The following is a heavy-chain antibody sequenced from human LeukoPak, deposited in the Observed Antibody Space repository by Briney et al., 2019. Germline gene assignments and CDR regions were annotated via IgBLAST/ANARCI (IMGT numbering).Heavy chain of an antibody. CDR1: GFTFSSYS. V-gene: IGHV3-48*01. CDR2: ISSSSSTI. CDR3: ARDLSIKVYYDSGPTHAFDI. D-gene: IGHD3-22*01. J-gene: IGHJ3*02. Sequence: PGGSLRLSCAASGFTFSSYSMNWVRQAPGKGLEWVSYISSSSSTIYYADSVKGRFTISRDNAKNSLYLQMNSLRAEDTAVYYCARDLSIKVYYDSGPTHAFDIWGQGTMVTVSS.